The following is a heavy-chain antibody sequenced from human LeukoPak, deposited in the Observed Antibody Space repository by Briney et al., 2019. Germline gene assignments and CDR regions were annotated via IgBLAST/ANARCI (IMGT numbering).Heavy chain of an antibody. CDR1: GGSFSTHY. Sequence: LSLTCAVYGGSFSTHYWSWVRQAPGKGLEWLSYISSSGVTKYYADSVKGRFSISRDNAKNSLYLQMNSLRAEDTAVYYCARDGKGRNRIGYYFDYWGQGTLVTVSS. V-gene: IGHV3-48*03. J-gene: IGHJ4*02. D-gene: IGHD3-10*01. CDR3: ARDGKGRNRIGYYFDY. CDR2: ISSSGVTK.